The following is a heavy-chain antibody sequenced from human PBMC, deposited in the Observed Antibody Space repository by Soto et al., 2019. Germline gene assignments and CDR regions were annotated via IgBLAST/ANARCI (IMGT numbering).Heavy chain of an antibody. CDR1: GGSFSGYY. CDR2: INHSGST. Sequence: SETLSLTCAVYGGSFSGYYWSWIRQPPGKGLEWIGEINHSGSTNYNPSLKSRVTISVDTSKNQFSLKLSSVTAADTAVYYCARHAPHYYDSSGYYYGRQVYYFDYWGQGTLVTVSS. V-gene: IGHV4-34*01. J-gene: IGHJ4*02. CDR3: ARHAPHYYDSSGYYYGRQVYYFDY. D-gene: IGHD3-22*01.